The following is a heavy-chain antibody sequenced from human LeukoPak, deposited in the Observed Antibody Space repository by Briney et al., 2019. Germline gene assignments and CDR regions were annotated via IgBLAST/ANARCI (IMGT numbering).Heavy chain of an antibody. D-gene: IGHD1-26*01. V-gene: IGHV1-8*03. CDR1: GGTFSSYA. J-gene: IGHJ5*02. CDR3: ARGGVGAYWFDP. Sequence: ASVKVSCKASGGTFSSYAINWVRQATGQGLEWMGWMNPNSGNTGYAQKFQGRVTITRNTSISTAYMELSSLRSEDTAVYYCARGGVGAYWFDPWGQGTLVTVSS. CDR2: MNPNSGNT.